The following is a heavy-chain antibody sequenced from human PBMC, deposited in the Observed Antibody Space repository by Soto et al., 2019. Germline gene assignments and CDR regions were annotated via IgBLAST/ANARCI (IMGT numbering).Heavy chain of an antibody. CDR3: TRVYTSGWYRDRLVY. CDR1: GYSFTNYY. Sequence: ASVKVSCKASGYSFTNYYIHWVRQAPGQGLEWMGIINPSDETTSYAQKFQGRVTMTRDTSTSTVYMELSSLRSEDTAVYFCTRVYTSGWYRDRLVYWGQGTLVTVSS. CDR2: INPSDETT. D-gene: IGHD6-19*01. J-gene: IGHJ4*02. V-gene: IGHV1-46*03.